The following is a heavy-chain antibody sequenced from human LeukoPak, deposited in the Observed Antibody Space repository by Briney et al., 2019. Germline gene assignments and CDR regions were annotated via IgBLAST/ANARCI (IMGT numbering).Heavy chain of an antibody. CDR2: INTNTGNP. Sequence: ASVKVSCKASGYTFTTYAMNWVRQAPGQGLEWMGWINTNTGNPTYAQGFTGRFVFSLDTSVSTAYLQISSLKADDTAVYYCARDSGERGSGSYLIAYWGQGTLVTVSS. D-gene: IGHD3-10*01. CDR1: GYTFTTYA. CDR3: ARDSGERGSGSYLIAY. V-gene: IGHV7-4-1*02. J-gene: IGHJ4*02.